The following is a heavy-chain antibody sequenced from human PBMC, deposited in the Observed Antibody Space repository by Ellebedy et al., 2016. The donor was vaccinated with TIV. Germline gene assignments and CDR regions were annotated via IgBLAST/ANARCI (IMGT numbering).Heavy chain of an antibody. CDR1: GFTFSNYW. Sequence: GGSLRLSCTASGFTFSNYWMSWVRQAPGKGLEWVANIKQDGNEKYYVDSVKGRFTISRDNSKNTLYLQMNSLRAEDTAVYYCAIGRDYDFWSGYYRADYWGQGTLVTVSS. V-gene: IGHV3-7*03. CDR2: IKQDGNEK. CDR3: AIGRDYDFWSGYYRADY. D-gene: IGHD3-3*01. J-gene: IGHJ4*02.